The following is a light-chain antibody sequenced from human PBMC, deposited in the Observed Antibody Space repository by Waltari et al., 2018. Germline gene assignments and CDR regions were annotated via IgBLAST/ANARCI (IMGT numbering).Light chain of an antibody. V-gene: IGKV1-5*03. Sequence: DIQMNQYTSNLSEPVGDSVTINCRASQSISSSLAWYQQKPGKAPKLLIHKASGLESVVPSRFSGSGSGTEFNLTISSLQPDDFATYYCQQYHNYWTFGQGTKVDIK. J-gene: IGKJ1*01. CDR1: QSISSS. CDR3: QQYHNYWT. CDR2: KAS.